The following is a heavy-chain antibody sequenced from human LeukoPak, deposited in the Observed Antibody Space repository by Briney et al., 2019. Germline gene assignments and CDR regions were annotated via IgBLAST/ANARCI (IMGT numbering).Heavy chain of an antibody. Sequence: PGGSLRLSCAASGFTFSSYGMHWVRQAPGKGLEWVAVISYDGSNKYYADSVKGRFTISRDNSKNTQYLQMNSLRAEDTAVYYCANLYYDILTGYYNVPDAFDIWGQGTMVTVSS. J-gene: IGHJ3*02. CDR3: ANLYYDILTGYYNVPDAFDI. CDR2: ISYDGSNK. D-gene: IGHD3-9*01. V-gene: IGHV3-30*18. CDR1: GFTFSSYG.